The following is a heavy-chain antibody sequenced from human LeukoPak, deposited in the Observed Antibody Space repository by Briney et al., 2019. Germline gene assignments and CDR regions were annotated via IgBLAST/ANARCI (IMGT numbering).Heavy chain of an antibody. D-gene: IGHD2-15*01. CDR2: IRYDGSNK. V-gene: IGHV3-30*02. CDR1: GFTFSSYG. J-gene: IGHJ3*02. Sequence: AGGSLRLSCAASGFTFSSYGMHWVRQAPGKGLEGVAFIRYDGSNKYYADSVKGRFTISRDNSKNTLYLQMNSLRAEDTAVYYCAKDRVVSREPAAFDIWGQGTMVTVSS. CDR3: AKDRVVSREPAAFDI.